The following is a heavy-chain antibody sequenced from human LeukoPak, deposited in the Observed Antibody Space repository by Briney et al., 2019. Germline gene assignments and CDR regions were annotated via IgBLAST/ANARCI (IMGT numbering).Heavy chain of an antibody. V-gene: IGHV4-59*01. CDR2: IYYSGST. Sequence: SETLSLTCTVSGGSISSYYWSWLRQPPGKGLEWIGYIYYSGSTNYNPSLKSRVTISVDTSKNQVSLKLNSVTAADTAVYYCASFEYSSSSFDYWGQGTLVTVSS. D-gene: IGHD6-6*01. J-gene: IGHJ4*02. CDR3: ASFEYSSSSFDY. CDR1: GGSISSYY.